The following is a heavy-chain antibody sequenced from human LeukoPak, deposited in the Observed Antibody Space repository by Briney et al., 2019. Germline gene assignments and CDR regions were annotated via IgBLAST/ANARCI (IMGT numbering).Heavy chain of an antibody. CDR3: ARDRNTGSSYENLFEY. Sequence: TGGSLRLSCAASGFTFSSYSMNWVRQAPGKGLEWVASISSGGSYIDYADSVKGRFTISRDDAENSLYLQMNSLRAEDTAVYYCARDRNTGSSYENLFEYWGQGSLVTVSS. J-gene: IGHJ4*02. V-gene: IGHV3-21*01. D-gene: IGHD1-26*01. CDR2: ISSGGSYI. CDR1: GFTFSSYS.